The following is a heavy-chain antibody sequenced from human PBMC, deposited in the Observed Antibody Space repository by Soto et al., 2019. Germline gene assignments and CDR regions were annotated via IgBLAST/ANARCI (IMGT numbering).Heavy chain of an antibody. CDR1: GGSITNYY. CDR2: IQYNGYS. D-gene: IGHD3-10*01. J-gene: IGHJ6*02. V-gene: IGHV4-59*08. CDR3: ARHGFGSLHGLVDV. Sequence: QVQLQESGPGLVKPSETLSLTCTVSGGSITNYYCSWFRQPPGKGLEWIGYIQYNGYSAYNLSLKRPVTMSMDTSKNPLSLMLESVTATDTAVYYCARHGFGSLHGLVDVWGHGTTVIVSS.